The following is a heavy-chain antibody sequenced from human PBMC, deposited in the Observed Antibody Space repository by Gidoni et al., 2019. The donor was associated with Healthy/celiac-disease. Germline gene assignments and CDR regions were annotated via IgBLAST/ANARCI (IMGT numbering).Heavy chain of an antibody. V-gene: IGHV1-8*01. CDR2: MNPNSGNT. Sequence: QVQLVQSGAEVKKPGASVKVSCKASGYHFTSYDINWVRQATGQGLEWMGWMNPNSGNTGYAQKFQGRVTMTRNTSISTAYMELSSLRSEDTAVYYCARGRERVVRGVINWFDPWGQGTLVTVSS. D-gene: IGHD3-10*01. CDR3: ARGRERVVRGVINWFDP. CDR1: GYHFTSYD. J-gene: IGHJ5*02.